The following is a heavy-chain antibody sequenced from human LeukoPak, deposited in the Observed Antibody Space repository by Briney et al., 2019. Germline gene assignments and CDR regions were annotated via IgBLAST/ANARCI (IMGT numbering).Heavy chain of an antibody. CDR2: ISAYNGNT. CDR3: ARDPVVICGGDCYFHYFDY. V-gene: IGHV1-18*01. Sequence: GASVKVSCKASGYTFTSYGISWVRQAPGQGLEWMGWISAYNGNTNYAQKLQGRVTMTTDTSTSTAYMELRSLRSDDTAVYYCARDPVVICGGDCYFHYFDYWGQGTLVTVSS. D-gene: IGHD2-21*02. CDR1: GYTFTSYG. J-gene: IGHJ4*02.